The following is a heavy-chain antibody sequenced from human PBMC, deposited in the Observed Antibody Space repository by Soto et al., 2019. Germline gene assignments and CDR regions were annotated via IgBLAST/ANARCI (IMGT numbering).Heavy chain of an antibody. CDR2: IYHTGST. CDR3: ARTQLGSFDI. J-gene: IGHJ3*02. V-gene: IGHV4-59*01. CDR1: GGSISTYY. Sequence: QVQLQESGPGLVKPSETLSLTCTVSGGSISTYYWSWIRQPPGKGLEWIGYIYHTGSTNYNPSLKSQVNISVDTSKKQFSLRLRSGTAADTAVYYCARTQLGSFDIWGQGTMVTVSS. D-gene: IGHD3-16*01.